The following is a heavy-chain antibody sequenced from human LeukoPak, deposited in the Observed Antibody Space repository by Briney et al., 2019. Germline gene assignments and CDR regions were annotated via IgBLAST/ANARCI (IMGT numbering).Heavy chain of an antibody. CDR3: VSFEY. Sequence: GGSLRLSCVVSGLNFSPYSIRWVRQPPGKGLEWVSSISGRGDSRYYAESVKGRFTISRDNSKSTLNLQMGSLRVEDTAIYYCVSFEYWGQGTLVTVSS. CDR1: GLNFSPYS. V-gene: IGHV3-23*01. J-gene: IGHJ4*02. CDR2: ISGRGDSR.